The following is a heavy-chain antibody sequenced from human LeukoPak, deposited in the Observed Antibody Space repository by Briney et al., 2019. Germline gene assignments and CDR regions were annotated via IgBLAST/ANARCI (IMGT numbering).Heavy chain of an antibody. J-gene: IGHJ4*02. CDR2: INRGGTYI. V-gene: IGHV3-21*01. D-gene: IGHD1-14*01. CDR3: ARENHGSFDY. CDR1: GFSFSNYY. Sequence: GGSLRLSCAASGFSFSNYYVNWVRQAPGKGLEWVSCINRGGTYIFYAYSVRGRFAISRDNARNSLYLQMNSLRADDTAVYYFARENHGSFDYWGQGGLVTVSS.